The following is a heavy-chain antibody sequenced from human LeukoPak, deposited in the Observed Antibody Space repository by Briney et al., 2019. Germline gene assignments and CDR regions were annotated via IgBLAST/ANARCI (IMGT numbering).Heavy chain of an antibody. V-gene: IGHV3-7*01. J-gene: IGHJ4*02. CDR1: GFTFSSYW. Sequence: GGSLRLSCEASGFTFSSYWMRWVRQAPGKGLEWVANIKEDGSEKYYVDSVKGRFTISRDNAKNSLYLQMDSLRAEDTAVYYCTRDRGYFDYWGQGTLVTVSS. D-gene: IGHD3-10*01. CDR2: IKEDGSEK. CDR3: TRDRGYFDY.